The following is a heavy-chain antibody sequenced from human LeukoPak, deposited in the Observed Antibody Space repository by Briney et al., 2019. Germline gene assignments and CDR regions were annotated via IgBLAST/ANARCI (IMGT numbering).Heavy chain of an antibody. D-gene: IGHD4-17*01. Sequence: GGSLRLSCAASGFTFSSYWMSWVRQAPGKGLEWMANIKQDGSEKYYVDSVKGRFTISRDNAKNSLYLQMNSLGAEDTAVYYCARDTDYGDDYFDYWGQGTLVTVSS. CDR1: GFTFSSYW. CDR3: ARDTDYGDDYFDY. J-gene: IGHJ4*02. CDR2: IKQDGSEK. V-gene: IGHV3-7*03.